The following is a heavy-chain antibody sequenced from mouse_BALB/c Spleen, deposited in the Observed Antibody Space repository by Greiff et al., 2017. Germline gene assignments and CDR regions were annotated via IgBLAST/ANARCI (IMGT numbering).Heavy chain of an antibody. CDR2: ISSGGSYT. D-gene: IGHD2-3*01. V-gene: IGHV5-9-4*01. Sequence: EVKVVESGGGLVKPGGSLKLSCAASGFTFSSYAMSWVRQSPEKRLEWVAEISSGGSYTYYPDTVTGRFTISRDNAKNTLYLEMSSLRSEDTAMYYCARGGGYYDYYAMDYWGQGTSVTVSS. CDR1: GFTFSSYA. CDR3: ARGGGYYDYYAMDY. J-gene: IGHJ4*01.